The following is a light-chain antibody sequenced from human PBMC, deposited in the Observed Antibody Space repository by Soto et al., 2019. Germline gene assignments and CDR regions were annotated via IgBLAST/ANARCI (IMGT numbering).Light chain of an antibody. CDR2: GAS. CDR3: LQYGTSPGT. J-gene: IGKJ1*01. CDR1: QSVSSNY. Sequence: EIVLTQSPGTLSLSPGERATLSCRASQSVSSNYLAWYQQKPGQAPRLLIYGASSRATDIPDRFSGSGSGTDFALTISGLEPEDFAVYFCLQYGTSPGTFGQGTKMEIK. V-gene: IGKV3-20*01.